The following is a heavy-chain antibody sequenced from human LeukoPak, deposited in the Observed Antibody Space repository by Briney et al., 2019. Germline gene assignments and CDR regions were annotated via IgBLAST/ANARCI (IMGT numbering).Heavy chain of an antibody. V-gene: IGHV3-23*01. D-gene: IGHD4-17*01. Sequence: GGSLRLSCAASGFTFSSYAMSWVRQAPGKGLEWVSVISGSGISTYYADSVKGRFTISRDNSKNTLYLQMNSLRAEDTAVYYCAKVTQGYGDYHRVFDYWGQGTLVTVSS. CDR3: AKVTQGYGDYHRVFDY. J-gene: IGHJ4*02. CDR2: ISGSGIST. CDR1: GFTFSSYA.